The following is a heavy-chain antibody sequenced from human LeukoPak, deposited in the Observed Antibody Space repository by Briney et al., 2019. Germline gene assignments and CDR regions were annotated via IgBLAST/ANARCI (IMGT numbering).Heavy chain of an antibody. CDR1: GGSISSSSYY. CDR3: ARVGLRLGESHY. V-gene: IGHV4-39*01. CDR2: IYYSGST. D-gene: IGHD3-16*01. J-gene: IGHJ4*02. Sequence: SETLSLTCTVSGGSISSSSYYWGWIRQPPGKGLEWIGSIYYSGSTYYNPSLKSRVTISVDTSKNQFSLKLSSVTAADTAVYYCARVGLRLGESHYWGQGTLVTVSS.